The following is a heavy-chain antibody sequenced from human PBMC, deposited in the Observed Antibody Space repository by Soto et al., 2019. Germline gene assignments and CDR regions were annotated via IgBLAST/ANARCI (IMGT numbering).Heavy chain of an antibody. CDR1: GFTFSNCG. J-gene: IGHJ6*02. V-gene: IGHV3-48*02. D-gene: IGHD2-15*01. CDR3: ARCSRNSCYSYGVDV. Sequence: PGGSLRLSCAASGFTFSNCGMNWVRQTPGKGLEWVSYISDSGATKHYADSVKGRFTISRDNGKDSLYLQMHSLRDEDTAVYFCARCSRNSCYSYGVDVWGQGATVTVSS. CDR2: ISDSGATK.